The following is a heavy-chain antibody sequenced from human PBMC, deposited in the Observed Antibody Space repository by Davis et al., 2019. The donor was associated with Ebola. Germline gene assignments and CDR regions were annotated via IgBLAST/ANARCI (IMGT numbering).Heavy chain of an antibody. D-gene: IGHD3-10*01. V-gene: IGHV4-34*01. CDR3: ARGVRYYYGSGRPYYYYGMDV. J-gene: IGHJ6*02. Sequence: SETLSPTCAAYGGSFSAYYWSWIRQPPGKGLEWIGEINHSGSTNYNPSLKSRVTISVDTSKNQFSLKLSSVTAADTAVYYCARGVRYYYGSGRPYYYYGMDVWGQGTTVTVSS. CDR2: INHSGST. CDR1: GGSFSAYY.